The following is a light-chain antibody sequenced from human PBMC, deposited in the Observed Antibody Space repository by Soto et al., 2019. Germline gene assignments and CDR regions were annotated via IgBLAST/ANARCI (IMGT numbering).Light chain of an antibody. CDR2: KAS. CDR3: QQYNRYWT. Sequence: SQRPQYTSTLSASVGDRFTMSCLSNQIISSWVAWDQQKPGKAPKLLIYKASSLESGVPSRFSGSGSGTEFTLTISSLQPDDFATYYCQQYNRYWTFGQGTKV. J-gene: IGKJ1*01. CDR1: QIISSW. V-gene: IGKV1-5*03.